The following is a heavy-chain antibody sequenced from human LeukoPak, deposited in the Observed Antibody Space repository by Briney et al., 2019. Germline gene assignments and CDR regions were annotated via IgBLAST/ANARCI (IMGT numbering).Heavy chain of an antibody. D-gene: IGHD2-15*01. CDR1: GYTFTSYE. J-gene: IGHJ5*02. V-gene: IGHV1-8*01. CDR3: AREYCSGGSCQSTVWFDP. Sequence: AASVKVSCKASGYTFTSYEINWVRQATGQGLEWMGWMNPNSGNTGYAQKFWGRVTMTRNTSTSTAYMELSRLRSDDTAVYYCAREYCSGGSCQSTVWFDPWGQGTLVTVSS. CDR2: MNPNSGNT.